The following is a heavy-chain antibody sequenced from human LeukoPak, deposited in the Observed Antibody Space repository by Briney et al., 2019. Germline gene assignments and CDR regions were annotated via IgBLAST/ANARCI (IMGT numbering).Heavy chain of an antibody. CDR1: GYTFTGYY. J-gene: IGHJ4*02. Sequence: ASVKVSCKASGYTFTGYYMHWVRQAPGQGLEWMGRINPNSGGTNYAQKFQGRVTMTRDTSISTAYMELSRLRSDDTAVYYCAKAMGVVVPAAIILDYWGQGTLVTVSS. D-gene: IGHD2-2*01. CDR3: AKAMGVVVPAAIILDY. CDR2: INPNSGGT. V-gene: IGHV1-2*06.